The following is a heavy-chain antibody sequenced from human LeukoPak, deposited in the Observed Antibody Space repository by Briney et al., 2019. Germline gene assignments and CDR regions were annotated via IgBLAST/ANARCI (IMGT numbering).Heavy chain of an antibody. Sequence: GGSLRLSCAASGFTFSSYSMTWVRQAPGKGLEWVSSISSSSSYIYYADSVKGRFTISRDNAKNSLYLQMNSLRAEDTAVYYCARDQGGYSSSSFDYWGQGTLVTVSS. CDR2: ISSSSSYI. CDR1: GFTFSSYS. V-gene: IGHV3-21*01. CDR3: ARDQGGYSSSSFDY. D-gene: IGHD6-6*01. J-gene: IGHJ4*02.